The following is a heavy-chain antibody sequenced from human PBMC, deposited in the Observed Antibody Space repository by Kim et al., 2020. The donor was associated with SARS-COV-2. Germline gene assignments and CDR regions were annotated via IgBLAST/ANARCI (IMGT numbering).Heavy chain of an antibody. CDR3: ARGQGYGYFYAFDI. Sequence: SPSLKSRVTISVDTSKNQFSLKLSSVAAADTAVYYCARGQGYGYFYAFDIWGQGTMVTVSS. V-gene: IGHV4-34*01. J-gene: IGHJ3*02. D-gene: IGHD5-18*01.